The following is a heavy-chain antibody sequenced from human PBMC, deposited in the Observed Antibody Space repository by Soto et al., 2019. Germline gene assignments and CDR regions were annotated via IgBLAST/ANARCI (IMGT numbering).Heavy chain of an antibody. J-gene: IGHJ6*03. CDR2: IYYSGST. V-gene: IGHV4-59*01. CDR1: GGSISSYY. CDR3: ARVDCDFWSGSCLREKYYYYYMDV. D-gene: IGHD3-3*01. Sequence: SETLSLTCTVSGGSISSYYWSWIRQPPGKGLEWIGYIYYSGSTNYSPSLKSRVTISVDTSKNQFSLKLSSVTAADTAVYYCARVDCDFWSGSCLREKYYYYYMDVWGKGTTVTVSS.